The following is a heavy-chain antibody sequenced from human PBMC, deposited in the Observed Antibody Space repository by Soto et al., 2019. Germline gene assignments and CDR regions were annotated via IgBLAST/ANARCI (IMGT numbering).Heavy chain of an antibody. CDR3: AREGESITMVRGVYYYYGMDV. V-gene: IGHV1-18*01. D-gene: IGHD3-10*01. CDR2: ISAYNGNT. Sequence: GASVKVSCKASGYTFTSYGISWVRQAPGQGLEWMGWISAYNGNTNYAQKLQGRATMTTDTSTSTAYMELRSLRSDDTAVYYCAREGESITMVRGVYYYYGMDVWGQGTTVTVSS. CDR1: GYTFTSYG. J-gene: IGHJ6*02.